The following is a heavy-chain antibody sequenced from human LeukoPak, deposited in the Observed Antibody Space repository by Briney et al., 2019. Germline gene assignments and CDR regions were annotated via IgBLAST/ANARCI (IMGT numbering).Heavy chain of an antibody. CDR3: AREGPRGNSQFDY. V-gene: IGHV3-23*01. CDR2: IYDDNT. J-gene: IGHJ4*02. D-gene: IGHD2/OR15-2a*01. CDR1: GFTVSAYA. Sequence: GGSLRLSCAASGFTVSAYAMAWVRQAPGKGLEWVSTIYDDNTYYADSVKGRFAISTDNSKNTLYLQMNSLRAEDTAVYYCAREGPRGNSQFDYWGQGTLVTVSS.